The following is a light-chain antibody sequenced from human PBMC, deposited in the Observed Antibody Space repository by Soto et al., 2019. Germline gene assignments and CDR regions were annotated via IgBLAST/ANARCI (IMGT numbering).Light chain of an antibody. CDR2: EVS. CDR3: SSYTSSSTPYV. J-gene: IGLJ1*01. Sequence: QSALSQPASVSGSPVQSITVSFTVTSGDVGGYNYVSWYQQHPGKAPKLMIYEVSNRPSGVSNRFSGSKSGNTASLTISGLQAEDEADYYCSSYTSSSTPYVFGTGTKVTVL. CDR1: SGDVGGYNY. V-gene: IGLV2-14*01.